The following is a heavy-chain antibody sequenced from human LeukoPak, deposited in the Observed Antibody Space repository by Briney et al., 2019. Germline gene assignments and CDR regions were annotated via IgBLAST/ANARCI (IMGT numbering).Heavy chain of an antibody. CDR1: GFTFSSYE. CDR3: ARVFGNGWQFFDY. Sequence: GGSLRLSCAASGFTFSSYEMNWVRQAPGKGLEWVSYISSSGSTIYYADSVKGRFTISRDNAKNSLYLQMNSLRAEDTAVYYCARVFGNGWQFFDYWGQGTLVTVSS. V-gene: IGHV3-48*03. D-gene: IGHD6-19*01. CDR2: ISSSGSTI. J-gene: IGHJ4*02.